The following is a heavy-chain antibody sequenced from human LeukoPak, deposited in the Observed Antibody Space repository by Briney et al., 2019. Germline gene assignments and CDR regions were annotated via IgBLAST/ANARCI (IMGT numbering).Heavy chain of an antibody. CDR3: ARLDEDFYYAGSGYYF. Sequence: GESLKISCRGSGYRFTNYRIAWVRQMPGKGLEWMGTIYPGDSETTYSPSFQGQVTISADKSINTAYLQWSSLKTSDTAMYYCARLDEDFYYAGSGYYFWGQGTLVTVSS. CDR1: GYRFTNYR. CDR2: IYPGDSET. D-gene: IGHD3-22*01. J-gene: IGHJ4*02. V-gene: IGHV5-51*01.